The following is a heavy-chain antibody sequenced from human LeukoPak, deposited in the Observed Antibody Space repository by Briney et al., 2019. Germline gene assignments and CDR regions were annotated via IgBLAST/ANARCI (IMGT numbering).Heavy chain of an antibody. CDR1: GFTFSSYA. V-gene: IGHV3-23*01. CDR3: AKGTRPALNNGSNWFDP. D-gene: IGHD3-10*01. J-gene: IGHJ5*02. Sequence: PGGSLRLSCAASGFTFSSYAMSWVRQAPGKGLEWVSAISGSGGSTYYADSVKGRFTISRDNSKNTLYLQMNSLRAEDTAVYYCAKGTRPALNNGSNWFDPWGQGTLVTVSS. CDR2: ISGSGGST.